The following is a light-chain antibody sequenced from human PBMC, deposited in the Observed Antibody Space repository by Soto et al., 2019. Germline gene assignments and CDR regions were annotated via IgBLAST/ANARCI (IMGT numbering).Light chain of an antibody. V-gene: IGKV3-20*01. CDR3: QQDDSSPRP. CDR1: QSVGTNS. Sequence: EMVLKQYPGTLSLSTGERATLSCRASQSVGTNSLARCQQKPRQAPRLLIYATSTRATGIPDRFSGSGSGTDFPLTITRLEPADCAVYYGQQDDSSPRPFGQGTRVEI. CDR2: ATS. J-gene: IGKJ1*01.